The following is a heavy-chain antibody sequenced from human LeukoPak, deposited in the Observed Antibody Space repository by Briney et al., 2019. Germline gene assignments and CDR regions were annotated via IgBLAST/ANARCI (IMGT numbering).Heavy chain of an antibody. CDR1: GYTFTSYD. CDR3: ARGPYVDTAMATDY. V-gene: IGHV1-8*01. CDR2: MNPNSGNT. D-gene: IGHD5-18*01. Sequence: ASVKVSCKASGYTFTSYDINWVRQATGQGLKWMGWMNPNSGNTGYAQKFQGRVTMTRNTSISTAYMELSSLRSEDTAVYYCARGPYVDTAMATDYWGQGTLVTVSS. J-gene: IGHJ4*02.